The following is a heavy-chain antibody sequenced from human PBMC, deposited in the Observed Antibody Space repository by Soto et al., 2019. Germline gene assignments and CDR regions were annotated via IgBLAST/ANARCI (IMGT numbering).Heavy chain of an antibody. CDR1: GFTFSNYW. D-gene: IGHD6-13*01. Sequence: EVHLVESGGGLVQPGGSLRLSCAASGFTFSNYWMHWVRQAPGKGLVWVSRIRGDGSMTNYADSVKGRFTISRDNAKNTLHVQMNGLGAEDTAVYYCVKGGLAADFDSWGQGTLVTVSS. CDR3: VKGGLAADFDS. CDR2: IRGDGSMT. V-gene: IGHV3-74*01. J-gene: IGHJ4*02.